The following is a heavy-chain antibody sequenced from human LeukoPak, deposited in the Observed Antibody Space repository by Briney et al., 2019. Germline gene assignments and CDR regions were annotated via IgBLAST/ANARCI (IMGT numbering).Heavy chain of an antibody. J-gene: IGHJ4*02. CDR1: GFTFSSYG. V-gene: IGHV3-30*02. CDR3: AKDYYGSGSLFDY. D-gene: IGHD3-10*01. CDR2: MRYDGSNE. Sequence: GGSLRLSCAASGFTFSSYGMHWVRQAPGKGLEWVAFMRYDGSNEYYADSVKGRFTISRDNSKNTLYLQMNSLRAEDTAVYYCAKDYYGSGSLFDYWGQGTLVTVSS.